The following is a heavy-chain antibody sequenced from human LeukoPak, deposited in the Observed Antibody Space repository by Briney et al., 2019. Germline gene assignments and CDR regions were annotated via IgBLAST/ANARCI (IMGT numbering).Heavy chain of an antibody. Sequence: GGSLRLSCAASGFTFNSYWMTWVRQAPGKGLEWVSAISGSGGSTYYADSVKGRFTISRDNSKNTLYLQMNSLRAEDTAVYYCAKDRRSYYDSSGWYWGQGTLVTVSS. V-gene: IGHV3-23*01. D-gene: IGHD3-22*01. CDR2: ISGSGGST. J-gene: IGHJ4*02. CDR3: AKDRRSYYDSSGWY. CDR1: GFTFNSYW.